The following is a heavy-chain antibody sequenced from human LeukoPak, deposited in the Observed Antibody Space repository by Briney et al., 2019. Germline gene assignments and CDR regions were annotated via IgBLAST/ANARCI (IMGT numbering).Heavy chain of an antibody. D-gene: IGHD3-9*01. V-gene: IGHV1-2*02. CDR2: INPNSGGT. CDR1: GYTFTGYY. Sequence: ASVKVSCKASGYTFTGYYMHWVRQAPGQGLEWMGWINPNSGGTNYAQKFQGRVTMTRDTPISTAYMELSRLRSDDTAVYYCARYDILTGYFGYWGQGTLVTVSS. J-gene: IGHJ4*02. CDR3: ARYDILTGYFGY.